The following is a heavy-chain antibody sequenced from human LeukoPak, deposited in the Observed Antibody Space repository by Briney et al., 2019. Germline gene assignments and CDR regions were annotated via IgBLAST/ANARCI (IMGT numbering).Heavy chain of an antibody. Sequence: ASVKVSCKASGYTFTGYYMHWVRQAPGQGLEWMGWINPNSGGTNYAQRFQGRITMTRDTSISTAYMELSSLRFEDTAVYYCARGPLVRLPSSFDPWGQGTLVTVSS. CDR3: ARGPLVRLPSSFDP. CDR2: INPNSGGT. J-gene: IGHJ5*02. V-gene: IGHV1-2*02. D-gene: IGHD3-16*02. CDR1: GYTFTGYY.